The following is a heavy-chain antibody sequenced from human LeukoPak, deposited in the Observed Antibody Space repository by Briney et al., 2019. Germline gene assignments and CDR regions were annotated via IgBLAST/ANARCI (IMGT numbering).Heavy chain of an antibody. Sequence: GGSLRLSCAASGFTFSSYAMSWARQAPGKGLEWVSAIYADGYTRDAASVKGRFSISRHNSKNTVYLQMDNLRPEDTAVYYCARDRRGEKDFDVWGPGTMVTVSS. J-gene: IGHJ3*01. V-gene: IGHV3-53*04. CDR2: IYADGYT. CDR3: ARDRRGEKDFDV. CDR1: GFTFSSYA.